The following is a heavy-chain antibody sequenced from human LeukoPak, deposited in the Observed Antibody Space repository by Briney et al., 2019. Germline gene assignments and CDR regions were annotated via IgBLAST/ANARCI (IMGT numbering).Heavy chain of an antibody. J-gene: IGHJ4*02. CDR3: ARGSTVTTGENY. Sequence: PSETLSLTCTVPGGSISSGGYYWSWIRQHPGKGLEWIGYIYYSGSTYYNPSLKSRVTISVDTSKNQFSLKLSSVTAADTAVYYCARGSTVTTGENYWGQGTLVTVSS. CDR1: GGSISSGGYY. V-gene: IGHV4-31*03. D-gene: IGHD4-17*01. CDR2: IYYSGST.